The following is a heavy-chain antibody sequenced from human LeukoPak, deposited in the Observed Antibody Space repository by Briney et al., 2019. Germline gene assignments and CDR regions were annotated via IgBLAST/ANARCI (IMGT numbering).Heavy chain of an antibody. J-gene: IGHJ4*02. CDR1: GYTFTDYY. V-gene: IGHV1-2*02. Sequence: ASVKVTCKASGYTFTDYYIHWVRQAPGQGLEWMGWINSNIGVTNYAQNFRGRFTMTRDTYISTAFMELSRLRSDDTAVYYCARQNNWYLDNYWGQGTLVTVSS. D-gene: IGHD1-7*01. CDR2: INSNIGVT. CDR3: ARQNNWYLDNY.